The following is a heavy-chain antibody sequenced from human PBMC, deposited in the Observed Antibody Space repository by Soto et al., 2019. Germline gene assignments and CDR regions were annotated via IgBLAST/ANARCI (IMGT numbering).Heavy chain of an antibody. CDR2: IIPIFGTA. D-gene: IGHD5-12*01. V-gene: IGHV1-69*01. CDR3: ATPGGDGYNLDY. Sequence: QVQLVQSGAEVKKPGSSVKVSCKASGGTFSSYAISWVRQAPGQGLEWMGGIIPIFGTANYAQKLQVRVTITADESTSTASMVLSSLRSEDTVVYYCATPGGDGYNLDYWGQGTVVTASS. J-gene: IGHJ4*02. CDR1: GGTFSSYA.